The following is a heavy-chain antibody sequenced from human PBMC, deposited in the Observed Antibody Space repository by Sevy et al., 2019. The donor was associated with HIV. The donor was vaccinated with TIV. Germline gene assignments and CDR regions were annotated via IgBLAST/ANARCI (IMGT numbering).Heavy chain of an antibody. D-gene: IGHD3-22*01. J-gene: IGHJ3*02. CDR2: ISSNGGST. V-gene: IGHV3-64D*06. CDR1: GFTFSSYA. CDR3: VKDPIAYYYDSSGLGNAFDI. Sequence: GGSLRLSCSASGFTFSSYAMHWVRQAPGKGLEYVSAISSNGGSTYYADSVKGRFTISRDSSKNTLYLQMSSLRAEDTAVYYCVKDPIAYYYDSSGLGNAFDIWGQGTMVTVSS.